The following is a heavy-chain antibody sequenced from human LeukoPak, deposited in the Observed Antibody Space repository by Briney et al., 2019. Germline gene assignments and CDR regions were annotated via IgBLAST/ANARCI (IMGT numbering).Heavy chain of an antibody. Sequence: GESLKISCKGSGYSFTSYWIGWVRQMPGKGLEWMGIIYPGDSDTRYSPSFQGQVTISADKSISTAYLQWSSLKASDTAMYYCATGRYFDWLLSGDAFDIWGQGTMVTVSS. J-gene: IGHJ3*02. CDR3: ATGRYFDWLLSGDAFDI. CDR1: GYSFTSYW. CDR2: IYPGDSDT. D-gene: IGHD3-9*01. V-gene: IGHV5-51*01.